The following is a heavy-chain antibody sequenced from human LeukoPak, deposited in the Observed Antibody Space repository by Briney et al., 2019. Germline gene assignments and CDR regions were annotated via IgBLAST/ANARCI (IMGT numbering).Heavy chain of an antibody. CDR1: GFTFSSYG. V-gene: IGHV3-30*18. CDR3: AKDRSRGSGWYDEYFQH. J-gene: IGHJ1*01. Sequence: GGSLRLSCAASGFTFSSYGMHWVRQAPGKGLEWVAVISYHGSNKYYADSVKGRFTNSRDNFKNTQYLQMDSLRAEDTGVYYCAKDRSRGSGWYDEYFQHWGQGTLVTVSS. D-gene: IGHD6-19*01. CDR2: ISYHGSNK.